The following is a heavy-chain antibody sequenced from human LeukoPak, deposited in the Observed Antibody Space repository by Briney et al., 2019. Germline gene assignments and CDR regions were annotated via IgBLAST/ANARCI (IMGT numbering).Heavy chain of an antibody. J-gene: IGHJ4*02. V-gene: IGHV3-30*04. D-gene: IGHD4-17*01. CDR3: ARGGYGDYRTTFDY. CDR1: GFTFSSYA. CDR2: ISYYGSNK. Sequence: GGSLRLSCAASGFTFSSYAMHWVRQAPGKGLEWVAVISYYGSNKYYADSVKGRFTISRDNSKNTLYLQMNSLRAEDTAVYYCARGGYGDYRTTFDYWGQGTLVTVSS.